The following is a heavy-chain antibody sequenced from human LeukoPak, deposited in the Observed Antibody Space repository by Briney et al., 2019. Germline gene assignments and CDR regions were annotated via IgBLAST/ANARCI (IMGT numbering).Heavy chain of an antibody. CDR1: GFTFSSYW. CDR3: ARRDGYYLDV. Sequence: QAGGSLRLSCAASGFTFSSYWMSWVRQAPGKGPEWVSYIGYSGRDTYYADSVKGRFTISRDTAKNALYLQMHSLRVEDTAVYYCARRDGYYLDVWGKGTTVTVSS. CDR2: IGYSGRDT. V-gene: IGHV3-48*04. D-gene: IGHD2-21*02. J-gene: IGHJ6*03.